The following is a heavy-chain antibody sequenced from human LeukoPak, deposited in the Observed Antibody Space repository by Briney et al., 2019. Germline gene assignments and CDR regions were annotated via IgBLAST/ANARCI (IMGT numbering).Heavy chain of an antibody. J-gene: IGHJ3*02. CDR2: ISGSGGTT. Sequence: PGGSLRLSCAASGFTFSSYAMSWVRQAAGKGLEWVSAISGSGGTTYYADSVEGRFTNSRDNSKNTLYLQMNSLRAEDTAVYYCAKVGGTMAGAFDIWGQGTMVTVSS. CDR3: AKVGGTMAGAFDI. D-gene: IGHD3-10*01. V-gene: IGHV3-23*01. CDR1: GFTFSSYA.